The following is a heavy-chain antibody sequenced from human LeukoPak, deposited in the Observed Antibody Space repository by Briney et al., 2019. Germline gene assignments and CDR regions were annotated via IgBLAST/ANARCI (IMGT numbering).Heavy chain of an antibody. D-gene: IGHD6-13*01. CDR1: GGSFSGYY. Sequence: SETLFLTCAVYGGSFSGYYWSWIRQPPGKGLEWIGEINHSGSTNYNPSLKSRVTISVDTSKNQFSLKLSSVTAADTAVYYCARGGANSSSWYSFYYYYYGMDVWGQGTTVTVSS. CDR3: ARGGANSSSWYSFYYYYYGMDV. CDR2: INHSGST. J-gene: IGHJ6*02. V-gene: IGHV4-34*01.